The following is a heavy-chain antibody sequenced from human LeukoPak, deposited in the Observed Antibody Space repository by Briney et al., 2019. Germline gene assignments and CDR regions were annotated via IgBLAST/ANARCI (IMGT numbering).Heavy chain of an antibody. CDR3: AKDKSRVHYYDSSGYYLDY. J-gene: IGHJ4*02. V-gene: IGHV3-9*01. Sequence: GGSLRLSCAASGFTFSSYAMHWVRQAPGKGLEWVSGISWNSGSIGYADSVKGRFTISRDNAKNSLYLQMNSLRAEDTALYYCAKDKSRVHYYDSSGYYLDYWGQGTLVTVSS. D-gene: IGHD3-22*01. CDR1: GFTFSSYA. CDR2: ISWNSGSI.